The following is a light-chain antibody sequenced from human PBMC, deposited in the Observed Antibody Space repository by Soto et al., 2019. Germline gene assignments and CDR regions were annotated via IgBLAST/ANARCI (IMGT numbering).Light chain of an antibody. CDR3: VLYMGSGISV. J-gene: IGLJ3*02. CDR1: SGSVSTSYF. Sequence: QTVVTQEPSFSVSPGRTVTLTCGLSSGSVSTSYFPSWYQQTPGQAPRSLIYNTNIRSSGVPDRFSGSILGNKAALTITGAQADDESDYYCVLYMGSGISVFGGGTKLTVL. CDR2: NTN. V-gene: IGLV8-61*01.